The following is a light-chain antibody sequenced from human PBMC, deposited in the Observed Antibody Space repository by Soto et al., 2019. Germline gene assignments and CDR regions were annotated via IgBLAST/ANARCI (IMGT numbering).Light chain of an antibody. CDR3: QQYGSSSST. J-gene: IGKJ4*01. V-gene: IGKV3-20*01. CDR1: QSVSSSY. CDR2: DIS. Sequence: EIVLTHSPGTRSWSPGQRANLSFXXSQSVSSSYLAWYQQRPGQAPRLLIYDISNRATGIPDRFSGSGSGTDFTLTISRLEPEDFAVYYCQQYGSSSSTFGGGTKVDIK.